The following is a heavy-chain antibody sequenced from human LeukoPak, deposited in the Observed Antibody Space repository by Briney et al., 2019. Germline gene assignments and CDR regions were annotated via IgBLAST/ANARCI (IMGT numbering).Heavy chain of an antibody. Sequence: GGSLRLSCAASGFTFTSYGMHWVRQAPGKGLEWVAVIWYDGSTNYYADSVKGRFTTSRDNSKNTLYLQMNSLRVEDTAVYYCARDPAVTTSGVFQHWGQGTLVTVSS. V-gene: IGHV3-33*01. J-gene: IGHJ1*01. D-gene: IGHD4-17*01. CDR1: GFTFTSYG. CDR3: ARDPAVTTSGVFQH. CDR2: IWYDGSTN.